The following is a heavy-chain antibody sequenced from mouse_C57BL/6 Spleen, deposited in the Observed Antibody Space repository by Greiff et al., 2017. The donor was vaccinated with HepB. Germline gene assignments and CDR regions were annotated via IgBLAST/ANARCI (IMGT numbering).Heavy chain of an antibody. D-gene: IGHD4-1*01. Sequence: HLPQPFPSLFPPASSFPMSCKPPVSPPTSYCLHSVKQRPGKAPPCLGDIYPGSGSTNYNEKFKSKATLTVDTSSSTAYMQLSSLTSEDSAVYYCARWDPGTSLFDYWGQGTTLTVSS. V-gene: IGHV1-55*01. CDR1: VSPPTSYC. J-gene: IGHJ2*01. CDR2: IYPGSGST. CDR3: ARWDPGTSLFDY.